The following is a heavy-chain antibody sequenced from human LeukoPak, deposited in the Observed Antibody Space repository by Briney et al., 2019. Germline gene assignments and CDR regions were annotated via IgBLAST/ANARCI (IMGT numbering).Heavy chain of an antibody. V-gene: IGHV3-74*01. D-gene: IGHD1-14*01. CDR1: GFTFSSYW. Sequence: PGGSLRLSCAASGFTFSSYWMDWVRQAPGKGLVWVSRINSDGSSTSYADSVKGRFTISRDNAKNTLYLQMNSLRAEDTVVYYCARGPTPDESGYYYYGMDVWGQGTTVTVSS. J-gene: IGHJ6*02. CDR3: ARGPTPDESGYYYYGMDV. CDR2: INSDGSST.